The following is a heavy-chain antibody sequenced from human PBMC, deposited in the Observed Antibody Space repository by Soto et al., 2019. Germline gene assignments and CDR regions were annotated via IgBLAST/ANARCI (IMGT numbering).Heavy chain of an antibody. V-gene: IGHV3-9*01. J-gene: IGHJ4*02. Sequence: EVQLVESGGGLVQPGRSLRLSCAASGFTFDDYAMHWVRQAPGKGLEWVSGISWNSGSIGYADSVKGRFTISRDNAKNSLYLQMNSLRAEDTALYYCAKDVGATNRYFDYWGQGTLVTVSS. CDR3: AKDVGATNRYFDY. CDR2: ISWNSGSI. D-gene: IGHD1-26*01. CDR1: GFTFDDYA.